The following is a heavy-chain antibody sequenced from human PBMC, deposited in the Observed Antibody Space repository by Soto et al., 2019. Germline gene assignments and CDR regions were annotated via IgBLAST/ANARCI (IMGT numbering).Heavy chain of an antibody. CDR1: GFTFSPYW. Sequence: GGSLRLSCAASGFTFSPYWMHWVRQAPGKGLVWVSRINSDGSSTSYADSVKGRFTISRDNAQNTLYLHMNSLRVEDTAVYYCATPQDYDDCLDSWGQRTLVTVSS. D-gene: IGHD3-22*01. CDR2: INSDGSST. J-gene: IGHJ4*02. CDR3: ATPQDYDDCLDS. V-gene: IGHV3-74*01.